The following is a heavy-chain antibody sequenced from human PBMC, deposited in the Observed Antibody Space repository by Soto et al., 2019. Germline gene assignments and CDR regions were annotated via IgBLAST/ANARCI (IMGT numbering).Heavy chain of an antibody. CDR3: TRERFDP. CDR1: GFTFSNYW. J-gene: IGHJ5*02. Sequence: GGSLRLSCAASGFTFSNYWMHWVRQAPGKGLVWVSRIKADGSSTNYADSVKGRFTISGDNAKNTLYLVINSLRVEDTAVYFCTRERFDPWGQGTLVTVSS. CDR2: IKADGSST. V-gene: IGHV3-74*01.